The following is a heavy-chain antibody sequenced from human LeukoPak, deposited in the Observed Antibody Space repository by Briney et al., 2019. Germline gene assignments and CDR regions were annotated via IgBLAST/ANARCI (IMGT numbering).Heavy chain of an antibody. CDR3: ARGSSALGYYYYYMDV. D-gene: IGHD7-27*01. CDR1: GYTFTSYG. V-gene: IGHV1-18*01. Sequence: ASVKVSCKASGYTFTSYGISWVRQAPGQGLEWMGWISAYNGNTNYAQKLQGRVTMTTDTSTSTAYMELRSLRSDDTAVYYCARGSSALGYYYYYMDVWGKGTTVTVSS. J-gene: IGHJ6*03. CDR2: ISAYNGNT.